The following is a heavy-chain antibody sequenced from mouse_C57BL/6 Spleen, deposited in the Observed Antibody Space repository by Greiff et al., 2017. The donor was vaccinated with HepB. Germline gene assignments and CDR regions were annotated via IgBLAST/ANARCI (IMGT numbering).Heavy chain of an antibody. D-gene: IGHD1-1*01. CDR1: GYTFTSYW. V-gene: IGHV1-5*01. J-gene: IGHJ4*01. Sequence: EVQLQQSGTVLVRPGASVKMSCKTSGYTFTSYWMHWVKQRPGQGLEWIGAIYPGNSDTSYNQKFKGKAKLTAVTSASTAYMELSSLTNEDSAVYDCTRGGYYYGSSRDCYAMDYWGQGTSVTVSS. CDR2: IYPGNSDT. CDR3: TRGGYYYGSSRDCYAMDY.